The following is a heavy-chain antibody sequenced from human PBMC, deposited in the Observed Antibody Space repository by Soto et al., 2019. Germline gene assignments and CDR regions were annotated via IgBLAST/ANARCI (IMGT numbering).Heavy chain of an antibody. CDR3: ARDRWGYGIDY. Sequence: QVQLQESGPGLVKPSQTPSLTCTVSGGSISSVTYYWTWIRQHPGKGLEWIGYIYFSGSTYYNPSLKSRVTISVDTSKNQFSLNLNSVTAADTAVYYCARDRWGYGIDYWGQGALVTVSS. J-gene: IGHJ4*02. CDR1: GGSISSVTYY. D-gene: IGHD2-21*01. V-gene: IGHV4-31*03. CDR2: IYFSGST.